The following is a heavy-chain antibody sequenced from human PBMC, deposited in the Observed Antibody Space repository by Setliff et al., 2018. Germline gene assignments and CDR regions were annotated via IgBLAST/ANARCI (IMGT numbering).Heavy chain of an antibody. CDR2: IQNGGNT. CDR1: GDSISRYY. V-gene: IGHV4-59*08. Sequence: PSETLSLTCTVSGDSISRYYWSWIRQPPGKGLEWIGYIQNGGNTKYNPSLGSRITMSVDTSKNQFSLNLSSVTAADTAVYYCARVPSGNYQYYLDHWGQGTLVTVSS. J-gene: IGHJ4*02. D-gene: IGHD1-26*01. CDR3: ARVPSGNYQYYLDH.